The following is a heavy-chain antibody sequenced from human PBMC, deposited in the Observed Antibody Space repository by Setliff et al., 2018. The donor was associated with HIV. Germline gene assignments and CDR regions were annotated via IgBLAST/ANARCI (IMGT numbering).Heavy chain of an antibody. Sequence: ASVKVSCKASGYNFKNYAIAWVRQTPGQGLEWMGWISAYNGNKYYAQKFRDTVTMTTDTSTSTAYMELTSLRSEDTAVYFCARDQSEERWRQLEDNYYYAMDVWGQGTTVTVSS. J-gene: IGHJ6*02. CDR3: ARDQSEERWRQLEDNYYYAMDV. CDR2: ISAYNGNK. V-gene: IGHV1-18*01. D-gene: IGHD1-1*01. CDR1: GYNFKNYA.